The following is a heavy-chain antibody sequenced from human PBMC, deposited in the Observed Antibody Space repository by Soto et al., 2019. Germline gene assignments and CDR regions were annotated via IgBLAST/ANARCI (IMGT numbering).Heavy chain of an antibody. CDR3: ARQLITSQGVPGLKWFDP. V-gene: IGHV4-39*01. CDR1: GGSISNGDYC. CDR2: IYYSGRT. Sequence: SETLSLTCNVSGGSISNGDYCCAWIRQPPGKGLEWIGSIYYSGRTYHSPSLKSRVTMSVDTSNHQFSLKLNSVTAADTAVYYCARQLITSQGVPGLKWFDPWGQGSLVTVSS. D-gene: IGHD3-22*01. J-gene: IGHJ5*02.